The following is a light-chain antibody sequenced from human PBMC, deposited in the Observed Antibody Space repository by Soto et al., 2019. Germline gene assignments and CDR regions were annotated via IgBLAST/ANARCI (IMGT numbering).Light chain of an antibody. V-gene: IGKV3D-15*01. CDR1: QSVRSN. CDR3: QQYNNWPAIT. J-gene: IGKJ5*01. Sequence: EVVMTQSPATLPASPRERATLSCMASQSVRSNLAWYQQKPGQAPRLLIYGASNRVSGIPATFSGSGSGTEFTLTISSLQSEDFAVYYCQQYNNWPAITFGQGTRLEIK. CDR2: GAS.